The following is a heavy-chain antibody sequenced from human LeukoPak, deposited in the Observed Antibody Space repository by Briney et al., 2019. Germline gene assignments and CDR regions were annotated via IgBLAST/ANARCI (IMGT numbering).Heavy chain of an antibody. J-gene: IGHJ4*02. Sequence: PGGSLRLSCAASGFTFSSYSMNWVRQAPGKGLEWVSYISSSSSTIYYADSVKGRFTISRDNAKNSLYLQMNSLRAEDTAVYYCARDGRQGIAAAADYWGQGTLVTVSS. V-gene: IGHV3-48*04. CDR3: ARDGRQGIAAAADY. CDR1: GFTFSSYS. CDR2: ISSSSSTI. D-gene: IGHD6-13*01.